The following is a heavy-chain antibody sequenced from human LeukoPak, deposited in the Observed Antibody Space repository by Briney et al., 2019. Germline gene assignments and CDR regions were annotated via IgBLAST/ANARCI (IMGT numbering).Heavy chain of an antibody. V-gene: IGHV3-30*04. Sequence: PGRSLRLSCAASGFTFRNHAMHWVRQAPGKGLEWVADISKAGRSKDYADSVKGRFTISRDNSKNTLYLQMNSLRAEDTAVYFCAREEYGEIYLDYWGQGTLVTVSS. D-gene: IGHD3-10*01. CDR3: AREEYGEIYLDY. CDR1: GFTFRNHA. CDR2: ISKAGRSK. J-gene: IGHJ4*02.